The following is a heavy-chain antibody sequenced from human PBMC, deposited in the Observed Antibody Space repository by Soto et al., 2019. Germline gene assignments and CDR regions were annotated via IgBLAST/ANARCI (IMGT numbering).Heavy chain of an antibody. CDR3: ARDSYDILTGYSHLGY. Sequence: SETLSLTCTVSGGSISSGGYYWSWIRQHPGKGLEWIGYIYYSGSTYYNPSLKSRVTISVDTSKNQFSLKLSSVTAADTAVYYCARDSYDILTGYSHLGYWGQGTLVTVSS. J-gene: IGHJ4*02. D-gene: IGHD3-9*01. V-gene: IGHV4-31*03. CDR2: IYYSGST. CDR1: GGSISSGGYY.